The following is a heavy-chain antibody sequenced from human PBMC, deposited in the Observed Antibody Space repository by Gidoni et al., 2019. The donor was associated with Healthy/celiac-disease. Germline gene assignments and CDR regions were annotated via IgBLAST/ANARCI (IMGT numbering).Heavy chain of an antibody. V-gene: IGHV5-10-1*03. CDR2: IDPSYSYT. CDR3: ARHVIAARGWFDP. Sequence: EVQLVQSGAEVKKPGASLRISCKGSGYSFTSYWISWVRQMPGKGLECMGRIDPSYSYTNYSPSFQGHVTISADKSISTAYLQWSSLKASDTAMYYCARHVIAARGWFDPWGQGTLVTVSS. J-gene: IGHJ5*02. CDR1: GYSFTSYW. D-gene: IGHD6-6*01.